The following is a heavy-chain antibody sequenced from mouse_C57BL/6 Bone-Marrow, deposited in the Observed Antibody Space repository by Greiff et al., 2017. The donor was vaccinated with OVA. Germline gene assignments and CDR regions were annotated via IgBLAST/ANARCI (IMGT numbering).Heavy chain of an antibody. CDR1: GFTFSDYG. Sequence: DVKLVESGGGLVKPGGSLKLSCAASGFTFSDYGMHWVRQAPEKGLEWVAYISSGSSTIYYADTVKGRFTISRDNAKNTLFLQMTSLRSEDTAMYYCARATVVAPLDYWGQGTSVTVSS. D-gene: IGHD1-1*01. CDR3: ARATVVAPLDY. J-gene: IGHJ4*01. CDR2: ISSGSSTI. V-gene: IGHV5-17*01.